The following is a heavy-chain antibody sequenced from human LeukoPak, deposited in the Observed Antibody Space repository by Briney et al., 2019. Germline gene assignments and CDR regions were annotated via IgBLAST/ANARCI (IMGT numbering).Heavy chain of an antibody. CDR1: GFTFSSYG. Sequence: PGGSLRLSCAASGFTFSSYGMNWVRQAPGKGLEWVSSISSSSSYIYYADSVKGRFTISRDNAKNSLYLQMNSLRAEDTAVYYCARGGDFWSGHNWFDPWGQGTLVTVSS. CDR3: ARGGDFWSGHNWFDP. CDR2: ISSSSSYI. D-gene: IGHD3-3*01. J-gene: IGHJ5*02. V-gene: IGHV3-21*01.